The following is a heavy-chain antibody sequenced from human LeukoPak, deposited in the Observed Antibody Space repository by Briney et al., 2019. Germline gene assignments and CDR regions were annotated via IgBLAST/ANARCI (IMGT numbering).Heavy chain of an antibody. J-gene: IGHJ4*02. V-gene: IGHV3-23*01. D-gene: IGHD3-10*01. CDR1: GFTFSSYA. CDR3: AKDLGGEGSSGFPGY. CDR2: MSGSGSDT. Sequence: GGCLRLSCAASGFTFSSYAMSWVRQVPGKGLEWVSAMSGSGSDTYYADSVKGRFTISRDNSKSTLYLQMNSLRAEDTALYYCAKDLGGEGSSGFPGYWGQGTLVTVSS.